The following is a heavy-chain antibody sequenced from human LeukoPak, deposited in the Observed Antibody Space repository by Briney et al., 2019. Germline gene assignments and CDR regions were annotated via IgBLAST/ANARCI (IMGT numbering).Heavy chain of an antibody. CDR2: ISSSSSYI. Sequence: PGGSLRLSCAASGFTFSSYSMNWVRQAPGKGLEWVSSISSSSSYIYYADSVKGRFTISRDNAKNSLYLQMNSLRAEDTAVYYCASSTFLAVAGLPEYWGQGILVTVSS. CDR3: ASSTFLAVAGLPEY. V-gene: IGHV3-21*01. D-gene: IGHD6-19*01. J-gene: IGHJ4*02. CDR1: GFTFSSYS.